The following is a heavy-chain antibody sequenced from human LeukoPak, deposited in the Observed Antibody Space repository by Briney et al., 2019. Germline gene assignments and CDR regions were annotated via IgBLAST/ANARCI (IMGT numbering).Heavy chain of an antibody. CDR2: IYYSGST. V-gene: IGHV4-39*07. Sequence: NPSETLSLTCTVSGGSISSNSWGWIRQPPGKGLEWVGSIYYSGSTYYNPSLKSRVTISVDTSKNQFSLKLSSVTAADTAVYYCARVAAKTVDYWGQGTLVTVSS. CDR1: GGSISSNS. D-gene: IGHD2-15*01. CDR3: ARVAAKTVDY. J-gene: IGHJ4*02.